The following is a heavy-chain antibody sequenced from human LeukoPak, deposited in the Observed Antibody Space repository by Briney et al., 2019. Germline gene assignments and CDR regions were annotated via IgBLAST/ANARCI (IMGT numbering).Heavy chain of an antibody. CDR2: IKQDGSEK. Sequence: GGSLRLSCAASGFTFSSYWMSWVRQAPGKGLEWVANIKQDGSEKYYVDSVKGRFTISRDNAKNSLYLQMNSLRAEDTAVYYCAKDRLRWPNYFDYWGQGTLVTVSS. CDR1: GFTFSSYW. V-gene: IGHV3-7*03. J-gene: IGHJ4*02. D-gene: IGHD4-23*01. CDR3: AKDRLRWPNYFDY.